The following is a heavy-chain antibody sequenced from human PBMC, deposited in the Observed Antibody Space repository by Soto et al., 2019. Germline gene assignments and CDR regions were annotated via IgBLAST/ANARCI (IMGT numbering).Heavy chain of an antibody. CDR2: IYPGDSDT. Sequence: ESLKISCKGSGYSFTSYWIGWVRQMPGKGPEWMGIIYPGDSDTRYSPSFQGQVTISADKSISTAYLQWSSLKASDTAMYYCARHDSGGSQWAFVDYWGQGTLVTVSS. CDR3: ARHDSGGSQWAFVDY. CDR1: GYSFTSYW. D-gene: IGHD2-15*01. J-gene: IGHJ4*02. V-gene: IGHV5-51*01.